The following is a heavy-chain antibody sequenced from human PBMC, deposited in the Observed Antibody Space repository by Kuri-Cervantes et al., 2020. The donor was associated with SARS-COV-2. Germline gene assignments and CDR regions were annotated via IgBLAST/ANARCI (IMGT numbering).Heavy chain of an antibody. Sequence: GGSLRLSCAASGFTFSSYSMNWVRQAPGKGLEWVSSISSSSSYIYYADSVKGRFTISRDNAKNSLYLQMNSLRAEDTAVYYCARDRGVEWCYMDVWGKGTTVTVSS. D-gene: IGHD3-10*01. CDR1: GFTFSSYS. CDR3: ARDRGVEWCYMDV. CDR2: ISSSSSYI. J-gene: IGHJ6*03. V-gene: IGHV3-21*01.